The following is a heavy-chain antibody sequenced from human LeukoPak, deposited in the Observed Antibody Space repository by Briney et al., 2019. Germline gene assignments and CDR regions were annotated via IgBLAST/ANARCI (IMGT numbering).Heavy chain of an antibody. CDR2: IIPIFGTA. CDR1: GGTFSSYA. CDR3: ARGVVPAAMGWFDP. D-gene: IGHD2-2*01. V-gene: IGHV1-69*05. J-gene: IGHJ5*02. Sequence: ASVKVSCKASGGTFSSYAISWVRQAPGQGLEWMGGIIPIFGTANYAQRFRGRVTITTDESTSTAYMELSSLRSEDTAVYYCARGVVPAAMGWFDPWGQGTLVTVSS.